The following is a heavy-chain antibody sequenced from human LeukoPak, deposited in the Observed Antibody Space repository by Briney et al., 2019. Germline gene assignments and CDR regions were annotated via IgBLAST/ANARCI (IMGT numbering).Heavy chain of an antibody. CDR1: GFTFSHYN. CDR3: VRDVLEDTQ. CDR2: ISSSSGII. D-gene: IGHD2-15*01. V-gene: IGHV3-48*01. Sequence: GGSLRLSCAASGFTFSHYNMNWVRQAPGKGLEWVSYISSSSGIIYYADSVKGRFTISRDNAKNSLYLQMNSLRAEDTAVYYFVRDVLEDTQWGQATLVTVPS. J-gene: IGHJ4*02.